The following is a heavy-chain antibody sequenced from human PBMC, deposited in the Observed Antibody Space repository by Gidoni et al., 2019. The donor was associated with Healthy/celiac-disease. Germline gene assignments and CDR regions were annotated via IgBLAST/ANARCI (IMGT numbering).Heavy chain of an antibody. D-gene: IGHD5-18*01. CDR3: ARGKYSYGYRYYFDY. CDR1: GGSFSGYY. Sequence: QVQLQQQGAGLLKSSETLSLPCAVYGGSFSGYYWIWIRQPPGKGLEWIGEINHSGSTNYNPSLKSRVTISVDTSKNQFSLKLSSVTAADTAVYYCARGKYSYGYRYYFDYWGQGTLVTVSS. CDR2: INHSGST. V-gene: IGHV4-34*01. J-gene: IGHJ4*02.